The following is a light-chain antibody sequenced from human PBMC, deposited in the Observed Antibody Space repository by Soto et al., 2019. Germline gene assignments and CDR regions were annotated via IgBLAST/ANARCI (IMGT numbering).Light chain of an antibody. CDR3: SAYTSSSTLGV. Sequence: QSALTQPASVSGSPGQSITISCTGTSSDVGGYNYVSWYQQHPGKAPKLMIYEVSNRPSGVPNRFSGSKSGNTASLTISGLQAADEADDYCSAYTSSSTLGVFGTGTKATVL. J-gene: IGLJ1*01. CDR2: EVS. CDR1: SSDVGGYNY. V-gene: IGLV2-14*01.